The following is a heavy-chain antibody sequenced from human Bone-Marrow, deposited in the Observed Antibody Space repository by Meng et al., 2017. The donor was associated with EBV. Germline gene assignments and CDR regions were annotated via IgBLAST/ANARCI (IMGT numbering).Heavy chain of an antibody. V-gene: IGHV4-34*01. D-gene: IGHD4-17*01. CDR3: ARAYGDYDPRYYFDY. CDR2: IDHSVST. CDR1: GVSFSCYH. J-gene: IGHJ4*02. Sequence: LMPGGAGRLWPWGPLSLTFAVYGVSFSCYHWSWIRQPPGKRLEWIGEIDHSVSTNYHPSLKSRVTISVDTSNNQFSLKLSSVTAADTAVYYCARAYGDYDPRYYFDYWGQGTLVTVSS.